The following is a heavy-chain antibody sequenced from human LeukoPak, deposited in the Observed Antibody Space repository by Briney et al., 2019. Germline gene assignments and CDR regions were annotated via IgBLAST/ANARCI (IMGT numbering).Heavy chain of an antibody. D-gene: IGHD2-21*02. CDR3: SRLWGDCGGDCYSHDF. CDR2: IKTRTNNFAT. CDR1: GFIFSGSV. J-gene: IGHJ4*02. V-gene: IGHV3-73*01. Sequence: GGSLRLSCAASGFIFSGSVIHWVRQASGKGLEWLGRIKTRTNNFATQYAASVQGRFTISRDDSRNTAYLQMNSLRTEDTAIYYCSRLWGDCGGDCYSHDFWGQGTLVTVSS.